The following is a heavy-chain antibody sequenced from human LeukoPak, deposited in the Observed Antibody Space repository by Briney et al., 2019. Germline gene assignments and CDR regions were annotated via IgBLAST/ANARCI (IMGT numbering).Heavy chain of an antibody. CDR1: GFTFDDYA. D-gene: IGHD3-22*01. CDR2: ISGDGGST. V-gene: IGHV3-43*02. J-gene: IGHJ4*02. CDR3: AKVLGYYDSSGYYQEEGFDY. Sequence: PGGSLRLSCAASGFTFDDYAMHWVRQAPGKGLEWVSLISGDGGSTYYADSVKGRFTISRDNSKNSLYLQMNSLRTEDTALYYCAKVLGYYDSSGYYQEEGFDYWGQGTLVTVSS.